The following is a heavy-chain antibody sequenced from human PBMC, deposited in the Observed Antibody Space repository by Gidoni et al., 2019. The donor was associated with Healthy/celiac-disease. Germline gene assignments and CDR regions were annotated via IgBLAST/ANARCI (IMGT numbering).Heavy chain of an antibody. CDR2: INHSGST. Sequence: QVQLQQWGAGLLKPSETLSLTCAADGGSFCGYYWRWIRQPPGKGLEWIGEINHSGSTNYNPSLKRRVTISVDTSKNQFSLKLSSVTAADTAVYYCARGWYCSGGSCPLPFDYWGQGTLVTVSS. D-gene: IGHD2-15*01. CDR3: ARGWYCSGGSCPLPFDY. J-gene: IGHJ4*02. V-gene: IGHV4-34*01. CDR1: GGSFCGYY.